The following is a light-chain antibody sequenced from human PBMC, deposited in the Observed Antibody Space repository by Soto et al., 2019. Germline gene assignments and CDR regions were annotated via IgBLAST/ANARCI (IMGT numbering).Light chain of an antibody. Sequence: EIVLTQSPGTLSLSPGARASLSCRASQSVSSNYLAWYQQKSGQAPSLLIYDVSRRATGIPERFSGSGSGTDFTLIISRLEPEDFAVYYCQQYGSSPRTFGQGTKVDIK. CDR3: QQYGSSPRT. CDR1: QSVSSNY. J-gene: IGKJ1*01. V-gene: IGKV3-20*01. CDR2: DVS.